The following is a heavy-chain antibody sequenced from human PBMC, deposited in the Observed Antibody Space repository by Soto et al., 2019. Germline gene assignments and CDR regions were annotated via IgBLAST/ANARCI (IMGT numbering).Heavy chain of an antibody. V-gene: IGHV1-69*01. Sequence: QVQLVQSGAEVKKPGSSVKVSCKASGGTFRIYSVSWVRQAPVQGLEWMGGIIPISGTTDYAQKFHGRLTITADESATTAYMELSNLSSEDTAVYYCARVFGVRSVRYGDFTWFDPWGQGTLVIVSP. J-gene: IGHJ5*02. CDR1: GGTFRIYS. CDR2: IIPISGTT. D-gene: IGHD3-3*01. CDR3: ARVFGVRSVRYGDFTWFDP.